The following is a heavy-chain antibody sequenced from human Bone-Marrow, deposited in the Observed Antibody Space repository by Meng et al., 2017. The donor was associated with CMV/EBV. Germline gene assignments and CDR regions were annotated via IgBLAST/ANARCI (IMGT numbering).Heavy chain of an antibody. J-gene: IGHJ4*02. CDR3: ARGNGGSYGWIDY. CDR2: ISSSSSYI. CDR1: GFTFSSYW. D-gene: IGHD1-26*01. V-gene: IGHV3-21*01. Sequence: GESLKISCAASGFTFSSYWMSWVRQAPGKGLEWVSSISSSSSYIYYADSVKGRFTISRDNAKNSLFLQMNSLRGDDTAVYYCARGNGGSYGWIDYWGQGTLVTVSS.